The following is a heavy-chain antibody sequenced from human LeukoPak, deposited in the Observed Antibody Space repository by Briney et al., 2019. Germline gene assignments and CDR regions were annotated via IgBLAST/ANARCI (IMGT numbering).Heavy chain of an antibody. D-gene: IGHD5-24*01. J-gene: IGHJ3*02. Sequence: GGSLRLSCAASGFTFSSYGMHWVRQAPGKGLEWVAVIWYDGSNKYYADFVKGRFTISRDNSKNTLYLQMNSLRAEDTAVYYCARDKRGMATIYAFDIWGQGTMVTVSS. CDR2: IWYDGSNK. CDR1: GFTFSSYG. CDR3: ARDKRGMATIYAFDI. V-gene: IGHV3-33*01.